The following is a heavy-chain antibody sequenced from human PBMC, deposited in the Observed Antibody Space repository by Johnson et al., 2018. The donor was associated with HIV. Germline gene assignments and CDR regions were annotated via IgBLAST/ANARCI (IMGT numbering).Heavy chain of an antibody. Sequence: VQLLESGGGLVQPGGSLRLSCAASGFTFSSYAMSWVRQAPGKGLECDSAISGSGGITYYAHSVTGQFPISREHAKTSWYPQMISRSAGDTAVYYCARGVGRYSSSYPMIDAFDIWGQGTMVTVSS. CDR1: GFTFSSYA. J-gene: IGHJ3*02. CDR3: ARGVGRYSSSYPMIDAFDI. D-gene: IGHD3-22*01. CDR2: ISGSGGIT. V-gene: IGHV3-23*01.